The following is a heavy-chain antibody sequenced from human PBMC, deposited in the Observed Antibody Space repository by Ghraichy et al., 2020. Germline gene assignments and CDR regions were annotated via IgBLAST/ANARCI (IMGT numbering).Heavy chain of an antibody. CDR3: ARAVSGSCGGFDY. CDR1: GFTVHTYS. Sequence: GGSLRLSCTASGFTVHTYSMTWVRQAPGKGLEWVSIIYTYGTTYYSDSVRGRFTNSRHASRNRFYLDMKDVRPEDTAVYYCARAVSGSCGGFDYWAQGILVTVSS. V-gene: IGHV3-53*04. CDR2: IYTYGTT. D-gene: IGHD5-12*01. J-gene: IGHJ4*02.